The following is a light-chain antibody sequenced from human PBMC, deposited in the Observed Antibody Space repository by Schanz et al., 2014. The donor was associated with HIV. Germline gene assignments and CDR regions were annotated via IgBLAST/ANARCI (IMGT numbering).Light chain of an antibody. CDR2: GAS. CDR3: QQRT. CDR1: QTVSNN. Sequence: EIVMTQSPGTLSVSPGERATLSCRASQTVSNNLAWYQQKPGQAPRLLIYGASTRVTGIPARFSGSGSGTEFTLTISSLQSEDFATYYCQQRTFGQGTKVEMK. V-gene: IGKV3-15*01. J-gene: IGKJ1*01.